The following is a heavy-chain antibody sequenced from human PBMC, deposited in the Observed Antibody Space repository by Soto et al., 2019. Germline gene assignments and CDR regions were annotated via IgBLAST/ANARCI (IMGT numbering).Heavy chain of an antibody. Sequence: GGSLRLSCAASGFTFSSYDMHWVRQATGKGLEWVSTIGTTGDTYYPVSVKGRFTISRENAKNSLYLQMNSLRAGDTAVYFCARESPYSGNFDYWGQGTLVTVSS. CDR3: ARESPYSGNFDY. J-gene: IGHJ4*02. CDR1: GFTFSSYD. D-gene: IGHD1-26*01. V-gene: IGHV3-13*01. CDR2: IGTTGDT.